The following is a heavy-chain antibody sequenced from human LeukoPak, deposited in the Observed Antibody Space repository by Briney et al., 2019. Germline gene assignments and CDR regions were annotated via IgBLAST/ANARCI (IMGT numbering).Heavy chain of an antibody. CDR1: GFIFNTYG. CDR2: TRDDGSKN. Sequence: GGSQTLSCVASGFIFNTYGMHWVRQPPGKGLEWVAYTRDDGSKNWYGDSVKGRFTIFRDNSKNTLYLQMNSLRGEDTAVYYCANGDCRGGRCSSGAYWGQGTLVAVSS. D-gene: IGHD2-15*01. J-gene: IGHJ4*02. CDR3: ANGDCRGGRCSSGAY. V-gene: IGHV3-30*02.